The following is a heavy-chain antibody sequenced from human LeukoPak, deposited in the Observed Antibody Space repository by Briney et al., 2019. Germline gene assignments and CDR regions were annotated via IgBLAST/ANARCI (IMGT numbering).Heavy chain of an antibody. D-gene: IGHD6-19*01. J-gene: IGHJ4*02. Sequence: GEGLKISCKGSGYSFTRYLIGWVRQPPGKGLEWMGIVYPGDSDTTYSQSVQGQVASSADKPISTAYLQWSSLKASDTAMYYCARHMRGSSGWYIDYWGQGTLVTVSS. CDR1: GYSFTRYL. V-gene: IGHV5-51*01. CDR2: VYPGDSDT. CDR3: ARHMRGSSGWYIDY.